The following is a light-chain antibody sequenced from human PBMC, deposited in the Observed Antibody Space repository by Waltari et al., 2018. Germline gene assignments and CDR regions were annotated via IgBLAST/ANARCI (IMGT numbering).Light chain of an antibody. Sequence: QSVLTQPSSASGTPAQSILIPCSGSSSNIATHPFTWYQQVPGTAPKLLIYGTRERPSGVSNRLCGSKSGTSASLAISALQPEDEADYYCAAWDDSLNGPVFGTGTKVTVL. J-gene: IGLJ1*01. CDR3: AAWDDSLNGPV. CDR2: GTR. V-gene: IGLV1-44*01. CDR1: SSNIATHP.